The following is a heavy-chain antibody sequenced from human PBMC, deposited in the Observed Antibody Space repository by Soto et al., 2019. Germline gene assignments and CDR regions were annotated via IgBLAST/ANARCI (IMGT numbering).Heavy chain of an antibody. CDR1: GYTFTSYG. CDR3: ARDTTTFHYDFWSGFNWSDP. D-gene: IGHD3-3*01. CDR2: ISAYNGNT. J-gene: IGHJ5*02. V-gene: IGHV1-18*01. Sequence: ASVKVSCKASGYTFTSYGISWVRQAPGQGLEWMGWISAYNGNTNYAQKLQGRVTMTTDTSTSTAYMELRSLRSDDTAVYYCARDTTTFHYDFWSGFNWSDPWGQGTLVTVSS.